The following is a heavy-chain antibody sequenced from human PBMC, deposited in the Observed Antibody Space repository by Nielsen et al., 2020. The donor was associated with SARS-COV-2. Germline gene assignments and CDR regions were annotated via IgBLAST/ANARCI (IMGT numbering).Heavy chain of an antibody. J-gene: IGHJ6*02. CDR1: GFTFNSYA. CDR2: ISGSGGST. Sequence: GGSLRLSCAASGFTFNSYAMSWVRQAPGKGLEWVSAISGSGGSTYYADSVKGRFTISRDNSKNTLYLQMNSLRAEDTAVYYCALLAVAGRVSYYGMDVWGQGTTVTVSS. V-gene: IGHV3-23*01. CDR3: ALLAVAGRVSYYGMDV. D-gene: IGHD6-19*01.